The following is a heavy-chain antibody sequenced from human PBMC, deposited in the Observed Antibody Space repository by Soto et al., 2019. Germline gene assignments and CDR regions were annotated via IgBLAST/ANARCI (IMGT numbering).Heavy chain of an antibody. Sequence: EMQLLESGGGLVQPGGSLRLSCAASGFTFSSFAMSWVRQAPGKGLDWVSAISGSGGSTYSADSVKGRFTISRDNSKNTLYLQMSSLRAEDTAVYYCARGFSAGKDSPPDFWGQGSLVTVSS. CDR2: ISGSGGST. CDR1: GFTFSSFA. V-gene: IGHV3-23*01. D-gene: IGHD6-13*01. CDR3: ARGFSAGKDSPPDF. J-gene: IGHJ4*02.